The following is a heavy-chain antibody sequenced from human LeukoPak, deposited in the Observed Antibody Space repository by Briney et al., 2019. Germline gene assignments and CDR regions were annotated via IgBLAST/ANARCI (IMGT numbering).Heavy chain of an antibody. CDR1: GFTFSSYS. CDR3: ARSGTTYYYDSGTRI. D-gene: IGHD3-22*01. J-gene: IGHJ3*02. CDR2: ISSSSSII. Sequence: GGSLRLSCAASGFTFSSYSMNWVRQAPGMGLEWVSYISSSSSIIHYADSVKGRFTISRDNAKNSLYLQMNSLRAEDTAVYYCARSGTTYYYDSGTRIWGQGTMVTVSS. V-gene: IGHV3-48*04.